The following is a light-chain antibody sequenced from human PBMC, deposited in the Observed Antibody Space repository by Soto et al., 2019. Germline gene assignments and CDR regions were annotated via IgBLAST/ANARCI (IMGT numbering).Light chain of an antibody. CDR2: DAS. V-gene: IGKV3-11*01. CDR3: QQGGNWPLT. J-gene: IGKJ5*01. Sequence: EIVLTQSPVTLSLSPGERATVSCRSSQSVSSRLAWYQQKRGQAPRLLIYDASSRASGIPARSSGSGSGTDFTLIISSLEPEDFAVYYCQQGGNWPLTFGQGTRL. CDR1: QSVSSR.